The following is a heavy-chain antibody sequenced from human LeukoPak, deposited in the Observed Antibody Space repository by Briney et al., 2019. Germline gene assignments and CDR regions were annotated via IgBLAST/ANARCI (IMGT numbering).Heavy chain of an antibody. D-gene: IGHD3-16*01. Sequence: PGGSLRLSCAASGFTFSNAWMSWVRHAPGKGLEWVGRIKSKTDGGTTDYAAPVKGRFTISRDDSKNTLYLQMNSLKTEDTAVYYCTTDAGDYVWGSYLCDYWGQGTLVTVSS. CDR3: TTDAGDYVWGSYLCDY. J-gene: IGHJ4*02. CDR2: IKSKTDGGTT. V-gene: IGHV3-15*01. CDR1: GFTFSNAW.